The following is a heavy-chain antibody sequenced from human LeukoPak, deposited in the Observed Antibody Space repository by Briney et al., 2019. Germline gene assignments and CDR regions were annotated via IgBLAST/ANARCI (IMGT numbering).Heavy chain of an antibody. CDR1: GFPFSSYG. D-gene: IGHD2-21*02. CDR3: AREKPSGVVVVPAISP. CDR2: IWYDGSNK. V-gene: IGHV3-33*01. Sequence: GGPLKLSFAASGFPFSSYGMHWVRQPPGKGLEWVAVIWYDGSNKYYAGSVKARFPISRDNSKNTLYMQMNRLRAEDTAVYYCAREKPSGVVVVPAISPWGQGSLVTVSS. J-gene: IGHJ5*02.